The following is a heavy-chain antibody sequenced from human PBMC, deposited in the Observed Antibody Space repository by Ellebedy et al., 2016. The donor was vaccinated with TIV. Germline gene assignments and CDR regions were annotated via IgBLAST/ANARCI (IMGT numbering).Heavy chain of an antibody. CDR3: ARAPGRALTAYYKRDYGMDV. CDR1: GGSFSGYY. V-gene: IGHV4-34*01. Sequence: MPSETLSLTCAVYGGSFSGYYWSWIRQPPGKGLEWIGEINHSGSTNYNPSLKSRVIISVDTSKNQFSLKLSSATAADTAVYYCARAPGRALTAYYKRDYGMDVWGQGTTVIVSS. CDR2: INHSGST. D-gene: IGHD3-9*01. J-gene: IGHJ6*02.